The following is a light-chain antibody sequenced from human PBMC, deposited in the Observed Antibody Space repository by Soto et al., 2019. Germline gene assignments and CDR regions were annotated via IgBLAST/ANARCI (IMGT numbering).Light chain of an antibody. CDR2: KAS. CDR1: QSISSW. Sequence: DIQMTQSPSTLSASVGDRVTITCRASQSISSWLAWYQQKPGKAPKLLIYKASSLESGVPLRFSGSGSGTEFTLTIASLQPDDFATYYCQQYNRPWTFGQGTKVEIK. V-gene: IGKV1-5*03. J-gene: IGKJ1*01. CDR3: QQYNRPWT.